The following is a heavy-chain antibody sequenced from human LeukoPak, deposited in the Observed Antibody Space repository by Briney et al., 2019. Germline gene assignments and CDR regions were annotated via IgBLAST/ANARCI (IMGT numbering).Heavy chain of an antibody. V-gene: IGHV3-74*01. D-gene: IGHD3-10*01. CDR2: IYSDGSST. Sequence: PGGSLRLSCAASGFTFSSYWMFWVRQAPGKGLVWVSHIYSDGSSTTYADSVKGRFTISRDNAKNSLYLQMNSLRADDTAVYYCAREEEWYASGTYYKGFDSWGQGTLVTVSS. J-gene: IGHJ4*02. CDR1: GFTFSSYW. CDR3: AREEEWYASGTYYKGFDS.